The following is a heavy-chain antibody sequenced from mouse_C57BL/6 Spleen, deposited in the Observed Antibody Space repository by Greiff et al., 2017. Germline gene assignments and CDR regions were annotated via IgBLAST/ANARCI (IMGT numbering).Heavy chain of an antibody. CDR2: IDPETGGT. CDR1: GYTFTDYE. Sequence: QVQLQQSGAELVRPGASVTLSCKASGYTFTDYEMHWVKQTPVHGLEWIGAIDPETGGTAYNQKFKGKAILTADKSSSTAYIELRSRTSEDSAVYYCTRSGDYWGQGTSVTVSS. J-gene: IGHJ4*01. CDR3: TRSGDY. V-gene: IGHV1-15*01.